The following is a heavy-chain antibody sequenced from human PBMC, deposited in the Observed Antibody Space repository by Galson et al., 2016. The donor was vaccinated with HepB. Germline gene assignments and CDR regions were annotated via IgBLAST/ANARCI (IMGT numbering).Heavy chain of an antibody. V-gene: IGHV3-11*01. CDR3: ATPMTYYNMGV. J-gene: IGHJ6*02. CDR2: ISGVGDTQ. Sequence: SLRLSCAASGFPFSAYYMSWTRQAPGKGLEWVSYISGVGDTQFYADSVKGRFTISRDNAKNSLYLQMNSLRVEDTAVYYCATPMTYYNMGVWGQGTTVTVSS. CDR1: GFPFSAYY.